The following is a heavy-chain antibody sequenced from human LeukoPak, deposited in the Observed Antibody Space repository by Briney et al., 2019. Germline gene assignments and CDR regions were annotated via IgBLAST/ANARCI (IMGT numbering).Heavy chain of an antibody. V-gene: IGHV4-38-2*01. D-gene: IGHD4-17*01. CDR2: IYHSGST. Sequence: SETLSLTCAVSGYSISSGYYWGWIRQPPGKGLEWIGSIYHSGSTYYNPSLKSRATISVDTSKNQFSLKLSSVTAADTAVYYCARLYTVTTWVDVWGKGTTVTVSS. CDR1: GYSISSGYY. J-gene: IGHJ6*04. CDR3: ARLYTVTTWVDV.